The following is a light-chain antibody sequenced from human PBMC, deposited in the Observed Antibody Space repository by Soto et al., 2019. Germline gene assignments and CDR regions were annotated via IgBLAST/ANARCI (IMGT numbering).Light chain of an antibody. J-gene: IGKJ1*01. Sequence: EVVMTHSPATLSVSPGERATLSCRASQTVSRNLAWYQQRPGQAPRLLIYDISNRATGVPARFSGSGSGTDFTLTISRLEPEDSAVYYCQQYGSSPTWTFGQGTKVDIK. V-gene: IGKV3-20*01. CDR2: DIS. CDR3: QQYGSSPTWT. CDR1: QTVSRN.